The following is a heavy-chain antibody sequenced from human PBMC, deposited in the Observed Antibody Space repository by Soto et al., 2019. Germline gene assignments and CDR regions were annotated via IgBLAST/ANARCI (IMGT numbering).Heavy chain of an antibody. D-gene: IGHD6-13*01. CDR1: GFTFSSYA. CDR2: IGGSGGTT. Sequence: GGSLRLSCAASGFTFSSYAMSWVRQAPGKGLEWVSGIGGSGGTTYYADSVKGRFTISRDNSKNTLYLQMHSLRAEDTAVYYCAKRLAPAGAGPSHFYGMDVWGQGTTVTVSS. J-gene: IGHJ6*02. CDR3: AKRLAPAGAGPSHFYGMDV. V-gene: IGHV3-23*01.